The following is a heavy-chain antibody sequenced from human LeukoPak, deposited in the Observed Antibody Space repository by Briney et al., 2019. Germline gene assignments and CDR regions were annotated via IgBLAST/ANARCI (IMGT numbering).Heavy chain of an antibody. CDR1: GFTFSSYW. J-gene: IGHJ4*02. Sequence: PGGSLRLSCAASGFTFSSYWMSWVRQAPGKGLEWVANIKQDGSEKYYVDSVEGRFTISRDNAKNSLYLQMNSLRAEDTAVYYCARDSYRWQQLVHDYWGQGTLVTVSS. V-gene: IGHV3-7*01. CDR2: IKQDGSEK. CDR3: ARDSYRWQQLVHDY. D-gene: IGHD6-13*01.